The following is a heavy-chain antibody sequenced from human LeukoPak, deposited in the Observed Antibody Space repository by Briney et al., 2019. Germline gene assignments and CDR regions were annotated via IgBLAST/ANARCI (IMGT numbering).Heavy chain of an antibody. CDR3: ARDTSGWKGLDY. D-gene: IGHD6-19*01. J-gene: IGHJ4*02. CDR1: GFTVSDSY. CDR2: IYSGGGT. V-gene: IGHV3-53*01. Sequence: GGSLRLSCAASGFTVSDSYMTWVRQAPGKGREWVSLIYSGGGTYYADSVKGRFTISRDDSKNTLYLQMNSLRAEDTAVYSCARDTSGWKGLDYWGQGTLVTVSS.